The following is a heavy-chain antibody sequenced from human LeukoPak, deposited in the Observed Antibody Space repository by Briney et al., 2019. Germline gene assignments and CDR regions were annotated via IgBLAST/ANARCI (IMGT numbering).Heavy chain of an antibody. V-gene: IGHV4-61*02. CDR1: GGSISSGSYY. J-gene: IGHJ6*02. D-gene: IGHD1-1*01. CDR2: IYTSGST. Sequence: SETLSLTCTVSGGSISSGSYYWSWIRQPAGKGLEWIGRIYTSGSTNYNPPLKSRVTISVDTSKNQFSLKLSPVTAADTAVYYCAREIWSQLGYYYYGMDVWGQGTTVTVSS. CDR3: AREIWSQLGYYYYGMDV.